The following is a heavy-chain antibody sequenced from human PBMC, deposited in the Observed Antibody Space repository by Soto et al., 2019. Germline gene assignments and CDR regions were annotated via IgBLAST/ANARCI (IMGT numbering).Heavy chain of an antibody. CDR3: ARYSGSYSEAFDI. CDR2: INPNRGGT. J-gene: IGHJ3*02. CDR1: GYTFTGYY. D-gene: IGHD1-26*01. V-gene: IGHV1-2*02. Sequence: ASVKVSCKASGYTFTGYYMHWVRQAPGQGLEWMAWINPNRGGTNYVQKFQCRVTMTRDASISTAYMELSRLRSDDTAVYYCARYSGSYSEAFDIWGQGTMVAVSS.